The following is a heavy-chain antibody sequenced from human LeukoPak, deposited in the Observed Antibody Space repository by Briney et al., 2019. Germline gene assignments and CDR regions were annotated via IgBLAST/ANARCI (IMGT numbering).Heavy chain of an antibody. CDR2: IYTGDNT. V-gene: IGHV3-66*01. CDR1: GFTFSSYA. J-gene: IGHJ4*02. D-gene: IGHD5-18*01. Sequence: GGSLRLSCAASGFTFSSYAMSWVRRAPGKGLEWVSIIYTGDNTFYADSVKGRFTISRDNSKNTLYLQMNSLRAEDTAVYYCAKSHGYSYGFDYWGQGTLVTVSS. CDR3: AKSHGYSYGFDY.